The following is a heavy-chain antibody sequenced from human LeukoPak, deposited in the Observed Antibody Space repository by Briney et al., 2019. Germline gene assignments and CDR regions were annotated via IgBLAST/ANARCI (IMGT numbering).Heavy chain of an antibody. Sequence: ASVKVSCKASGGTFSSYAISWVRQAPGQGLEWMGRIIPILGIANYAQKFQGRVTITADKSTSTAYMELSSLRSEDTAAYYCAKAPTPAIRDWDYWYFDLWGRGTLVTVSS. D-gene: IGHD3-9*01. J-gene: IGHJ2*01. V-gene: IGHV1-69*04. CDR2: IIPILGIA. CDR1: GGTFSSYA. CDR3: AKAPTPAIRDWDYWYFDL.